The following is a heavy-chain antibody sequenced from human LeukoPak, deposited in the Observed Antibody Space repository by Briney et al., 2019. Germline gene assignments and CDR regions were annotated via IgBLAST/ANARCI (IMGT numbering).Heavy chain of an antibody. CDR1: GYSISSGYY. J-gene: IGHJ4*02. Sequence: SETLSLTCTVSGYSISSGYYWGWIRQPPGKGLEWIGSIYHSGSTYYNPSLKSRVTISVDTSKNQFSLKLSSVTAADTAVYYCARDPLGGYDILTGYYNTGYFDFWGQGTLVTVSS. D-gene: IGHD3-9*01. V-gene: IGHV4-38-2*02. CDR3: ARDPLGGYDILTGYYNTGYFDF. CDR2: IYHSGST.